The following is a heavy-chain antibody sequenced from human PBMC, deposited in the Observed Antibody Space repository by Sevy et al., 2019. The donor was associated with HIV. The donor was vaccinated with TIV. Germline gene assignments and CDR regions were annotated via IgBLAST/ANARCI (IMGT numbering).Heavy chain of an antibody. Sequence: GGSLRLSCAASGFTFSSYAMHWVRQAPGKGLEWVAVISYDGSNKYYADSVKGRFTISRDNSKNTLYLQMNSLRAEDTAVYYCARDPAYCGGDCSYLFQHWGQGSLVTVSS. J-gene: IGHJ1*01. CDR1: GFTFSSYA. CDR3: ARDPAYCGGDCSYLFQH. CDR2: ISYDGSNK. V-gene: IGHV3-30-3*01. D-gene: IGHD2-21*02.